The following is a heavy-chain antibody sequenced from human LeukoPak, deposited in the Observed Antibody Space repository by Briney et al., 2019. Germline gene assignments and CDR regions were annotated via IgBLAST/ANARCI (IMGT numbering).Heavy chain of an antibody. Sequence: GGSLRLSCAASGFTFSSSWMHWVRQAPEKGLVWVSRINSDGSSTSYADSVKGRFTISRDNAKNSLYLQMNSLRAEDTAVYYCARVWDSGYDYGFDYWGQGTLVTVSS. CDR2: INSDGSST. V-gene: IGHV3-74*01. CDR1: GFTFSSSW. D-gene: IGHD5-12*01. J-gene: IGHJ4*02. CDR3: ARVWDSGYDYGFDY.